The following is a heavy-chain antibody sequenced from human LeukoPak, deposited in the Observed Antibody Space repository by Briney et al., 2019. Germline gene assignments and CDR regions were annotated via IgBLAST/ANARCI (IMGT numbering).Heavy chain of an antibody. CDR1: GGSISGYY. D-gene: IGHD3-22*01. V-gene: IGHV4-59*12. CDR2: IYYSGST. J-gene: IGHJ4*02. CDR3: ARDPELYYYDSSGYSGGAYYFDY. Sequence: SETLSLTCTVSGGSISGYYWSWIRQPPGKGLEWIGSIYYSGSTYYNPSLKSRVTISVDTSKNQFSLKLSSVTAADTAVYYCARDPELYYYDSSGYSGGAYYFDYWGQGTLVTVSS.